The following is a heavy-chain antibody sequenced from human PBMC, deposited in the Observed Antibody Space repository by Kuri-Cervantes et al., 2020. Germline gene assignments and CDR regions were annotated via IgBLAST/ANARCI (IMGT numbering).Heavy chain of an antibody. V-gene: IGHV4-34*01. Sequence: GSLRLSCAVYGGSFSGYYWSWIRQPPGKGLEWIGEINHSGSTNYNPSLKSRVTISVGTSKNQFSLKLSSVTAADTAVYYCAGEVTNRGYWGQGTLVTVSS. D-gene: IGHD3-10*01. CDR3: AGEVTNRGY. J-gene: IGHJ4*02. CDR2: INHSGST. CDR1: GGSFSGYY.